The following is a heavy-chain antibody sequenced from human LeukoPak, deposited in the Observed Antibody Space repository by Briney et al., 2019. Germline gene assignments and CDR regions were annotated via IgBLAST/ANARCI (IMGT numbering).Heavy chain of an antibody. V-gene: IGHV4-59*01. CDR3: ARGIAVAGTSGYYYGMDV. CDR2: IYYSGST. Sequence: SETLSLTCTVSGGSISSYHWSWIRQPPGKGLEWIGYIYYSGSTNYNPSLKSRVTISVDTSKNQFSLKLSSVTAADTAVYYCARGIAVAGTSGYYYGMDVWGRGTTVTVSS. J-gene: IGHJ6*02. D-gene: IGHD6-19*01. CDR1: GGSISSYH.